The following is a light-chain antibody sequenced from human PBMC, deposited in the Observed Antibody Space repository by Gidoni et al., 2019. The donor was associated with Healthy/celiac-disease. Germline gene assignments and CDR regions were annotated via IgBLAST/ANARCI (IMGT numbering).Light chain of an antibody. V-gene: IGKV2-28*01. Sequence: DMVMTQSPLSLPVTPGEPASTSCRSSPSLLHSNGYNYLDWYLQKPGQSPQLLIYLGSNRASGVPDRFSGSGSGTDFTLKISRAEAEDVGVYYCIQALQTPPITFGQGIRLEIK. CDR1: PSLLHSNGYNY. J-gene: IGKJ5*01. CDR2: LGS. CDR3: IQALQTPPIT.